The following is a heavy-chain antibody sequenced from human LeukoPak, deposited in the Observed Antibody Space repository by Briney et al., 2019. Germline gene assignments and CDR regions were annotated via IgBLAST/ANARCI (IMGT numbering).Heavy chain of an antibody. CDR1: GFIFTDYW. D-gene: IGHD2-2*01. CDR2: ISGDGRGT. V-gene: IGHV3-74*01. CDR3: AKGGPQAIYCSSITCAFDI. J-gene: IGHJ3*02. Sequence: GGSLRLSCAASGFIFTDYWMHWVRQGPGKELVWVARISGDGRGTTYADSVKGRFTISRDNAKSTAFLQMNSLRSEDTAVYYCAKGGPQAIYCSSITCAFDIWGQGTMVAVSS.